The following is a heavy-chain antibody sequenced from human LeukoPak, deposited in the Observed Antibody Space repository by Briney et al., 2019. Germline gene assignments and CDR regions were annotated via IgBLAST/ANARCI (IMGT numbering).Heavy chain of an antibody. D-gene: IGHD6-13*01. Sequence: AETLSLTCTVSGGSISSYYWSWIRQPPGKGLEWIGYIYYSGSTNYNPSLTSRVTISVDTSKNQFSLTLSSVTAADTAVYYCARLITPSSSPLDYWGQGTLVTVSS. CDR1: GGSISSYY. CDR2: IYYSGST. CDR3: ARLITPSSSPLDY. V-gene: IGHV4-59*08. J-gene: IGHJ4*02.